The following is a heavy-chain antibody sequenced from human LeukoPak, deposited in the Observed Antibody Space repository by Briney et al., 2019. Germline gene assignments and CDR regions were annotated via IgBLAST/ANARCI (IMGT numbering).Heavy chain of an antibody. CDR3: ARYYYDDSVYQSCFDP. V-gene: IGHV4-4*07. Sequence: SETLSLTCTVSGGSISSYYWSWIRQPAGKGLEWIGRIYGSGSSDYNPSLKSRVTISVDKSKNQFSLKLSSVTAAGTAVYYCARYYYDDSVYQSCFDPWGQGTLVTVSS. D-gene: IGHD3-22*01. J-gene: IGHJ5*02. CDR1: GGSISSYY. CDR2: IYGSGSS.